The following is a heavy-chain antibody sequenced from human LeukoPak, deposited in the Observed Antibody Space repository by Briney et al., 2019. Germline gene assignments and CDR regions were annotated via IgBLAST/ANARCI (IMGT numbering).Heavy chain of an antibody. CDR2: IKQDGSEK. CDR1: GFTFSSYW. CDR3: ARDGTVTTPNWFDP. Sequence: PGGSLRLSCAASGFTFSSYWMSWVRQAPGKGLEWVANIKQDGSEKYYVDSVKGRFTISRDNAKNSLYLQMNSLRAEDTAVYYCARDGTVTTPNWFDPGCQGTLVPVSS. V-gene: IGHV3-7*01. J-gene: IGHJ5*02. D-gene: IGHD4-17*01.